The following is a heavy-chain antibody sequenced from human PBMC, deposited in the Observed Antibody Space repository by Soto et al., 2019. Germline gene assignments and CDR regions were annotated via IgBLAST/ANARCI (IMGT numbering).Heavy chain of an antibody. J-gene: IGHJ5*02. D-gene: IGHD3-22*01. V-gene: IGHV3-74*01. CDR3: ARDYYYDSRGSSVNWFDP. Sequence: EVQLVESGGGLVPPGGSLRLSCVASEFTFSKYWMHWVRQAPGKGLVWVSRINMDGSKTVYADSVKGRFTVSRDNANNTLYLQINNLGAEYTAVYYCARDYYYDSRGSSVNWFDPWGQGTLVTVSS. CDR2: INMDGSKT. CDR1: EFTFSKYW.